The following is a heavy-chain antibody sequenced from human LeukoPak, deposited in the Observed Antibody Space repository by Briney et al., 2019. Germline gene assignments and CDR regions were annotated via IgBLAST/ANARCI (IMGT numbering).Heavy chain of an antibody. D-gene: IGHD3-22*01. CDR1: GFTFSSYW. CDR3: ARDLVDSSGYYYDY. Sequence: GGSLRLSCAASGFTFSSYWMSWVRQTPGKGLEWVANIKQDGSEKYYVDSVKGRFTISRDNAKNSLYLQMNSLRAEDTAVYYCARDLVDSSGYYYDYWGQGTLVTVSS. CDR2: IKQDGSEK. J-gene: IGHJ4*02. V-gene: IGHV3-7*01.